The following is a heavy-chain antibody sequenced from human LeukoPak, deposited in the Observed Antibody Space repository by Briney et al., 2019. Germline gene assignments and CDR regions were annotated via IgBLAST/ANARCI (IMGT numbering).Heavy chain of an antibody. CDR1: GYSFTSYW. CDR3: ATSNSSGGSPDAFDI. D-gene: IGHD6-19*01. J-gene: IGHJ3*02. Sequence: GESLKISCKGSGYSFTSYWIGWVRPMPGKGLEWMGIIYPGDSDTRYSPSFQGQVTISADKSISTAYLQWSSLKASDTAMYYCATSNSSGGSPDAFDIWGQGTMVTVSS. V-gene: IGHV5-51*01. CDR2: IYPGDSDT.